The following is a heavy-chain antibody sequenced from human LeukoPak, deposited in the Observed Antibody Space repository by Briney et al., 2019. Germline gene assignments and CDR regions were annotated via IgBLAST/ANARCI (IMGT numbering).Heavy chain of an antibody. CDR2: ISAYNGNT. D-gene: IGHD3-3*01. CDR1: GYTFTSYG. V-gene: IGHV1-18*01. CDR3: ARDSSDYDFWSGYPYNWFDP. Sequence: ASVKVSCKASGYTFTSYGISWVRQAPGQGLEWMGWISAYNGNTNYAQKLQGRVTMTTDTSTSTAYMELRSLRSDDTAVYYCARDSSDYDFWSGYPYNWFDPWGQGTLVTVSS. J-gene: IGHJ5*02.